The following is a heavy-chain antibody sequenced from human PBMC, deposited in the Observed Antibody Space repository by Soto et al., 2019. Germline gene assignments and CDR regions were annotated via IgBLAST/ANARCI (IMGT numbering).Heavy chain of an antibody. CDR2: IYSSGST. J-gene: IGHJ6*02. D-gene: IGHD3-10*01. CDR1: GGSISNYY. Sequence: SETLSLTCTVSGGSISNYYWNWIRQSPGKGLEWIGYIYSSGSTHYNPSLKSRVTISVDTSKNQFSLKLSSVTAADTAVYYCARVGITMVRGVTPYYYYGMDVWGQGTTVTVSS. V-gene: IGHV4-59*01. CDR3: ARVGITMVRGVTPYYYYGMDV.